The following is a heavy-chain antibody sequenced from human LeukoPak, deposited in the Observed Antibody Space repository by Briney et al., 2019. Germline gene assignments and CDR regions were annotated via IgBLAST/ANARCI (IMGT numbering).Heavy chain of an antibody. J-gene: IGHJ4*02. V-gene: IGHV3-30*03. CDR1: GFTFSSYG. D-gene: IGHD6-19*01. Sequence: QSGGSLRLSCAASGFTFSSYGMHWVRQAPGKGLEWVAVISYDGSNKYYADSVKGRFTISRDNSKNTLYLQMNSLRAEDTAVYYCAVDSSGWYSGFDYWGQGTLVTVSS. CDR2: ISYDGSNK. CDR3: AVDSSGWYSGFDY.